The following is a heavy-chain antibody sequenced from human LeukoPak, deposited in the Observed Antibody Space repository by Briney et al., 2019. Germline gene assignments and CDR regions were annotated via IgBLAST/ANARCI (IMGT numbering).Heavy chain of an antibody. CDR2: INHSGST. V-gene: IGHV4-34*01. D-gene: IGHD5-24*01. CDR1: GGSFSGYY. Sequence: SETLSLTCAVYGGSFSGYYWSWIRQPPGKGLEWIGEINHSGSTNYNPSLKSRVTISVDTSKNQFSLKLSSVTAADTAVYYCARGRRYDYWGQGTLVTVSS. CDR3: ARGRRYDY. J-gene: IGHJ4*02.